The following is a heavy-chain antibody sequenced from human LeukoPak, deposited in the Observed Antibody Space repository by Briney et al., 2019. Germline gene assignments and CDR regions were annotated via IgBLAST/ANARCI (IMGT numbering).Heavy chain of an antibody. CDR1: GFTFSTYD. CDR3: ARYQLLSRHFDY. Sequence: PGGSLRLSCAASGFTFSTYDMHWVRQAPGKGLEWVAFIRYDASSKYYADSVKGRFTISRDNSKNTLYLQMNSLRAEDTAVYYCARYQLLSRHFDYWGQGTLVTVSS. V-gene: IGHV3-30*02. J-gene: IGHJ4*02. D-gene: IGHD2-2*01. CDR2: IRYDASSK.